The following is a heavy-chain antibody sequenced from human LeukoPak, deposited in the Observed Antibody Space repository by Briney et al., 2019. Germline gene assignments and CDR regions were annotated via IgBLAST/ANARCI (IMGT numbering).Heavy chain of an antibody. V-gene: IGHV3-7*03. Sequence: GGSLRLSCAGSGFTFSNSWMGWVRQAPGKGLEWVANVQHIGGETYYVDSVKGRFTISRDNAKNSLYLQMNSLRAEDTAVYYCARWGEDAPQGYFDYWGQGTLVTVSS. D-gene: IGHD3-16*01. CDR1: GFTFSNSW. J-gene: IGHJ4*02. CDR2: VQHIGGET. CDR3: ARWGEDAPQGYFDY.